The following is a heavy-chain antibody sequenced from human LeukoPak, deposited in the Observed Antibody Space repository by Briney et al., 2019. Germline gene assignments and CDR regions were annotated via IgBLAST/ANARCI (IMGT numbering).Heavy chain of an antibody. CDR3: ARDNSGGSAFDI. CDR1: GYTFTSYG. V-gene: IGHV1-18*01. CDR2: ISAYNGNT. D-gene: IGHD2-15*01. J-gene: IGHJ3*02. Sequence: ASVKVSCKASGYTFTSYGMSWVRQAPGQGLEWMGWISAYNGNTNYAQKLQGRVTMTTDTSTSTAYMELRSLRSDDTAVYYCARDNSGGSAFDIWGQGTMVTVSS.